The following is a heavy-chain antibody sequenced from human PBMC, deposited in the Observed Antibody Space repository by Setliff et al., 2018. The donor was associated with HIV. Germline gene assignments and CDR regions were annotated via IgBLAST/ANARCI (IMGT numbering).Heavy chain of an antibody. J-gene: IGHJ6*02. CDR1: GGSISSHY. CDR3: ARDLRITLFGGDVYYYGMDV. D-gene: IGHD3-3*01. Sequence: SETLSLTCSVSGGSISSHYWSWIRQPPGKGLEWIGSIYYSGSTNYNPSLKSRVTMSVDTSKNQFSLKLSSVTAADTAAYYCARDLRITLFGGDVYYYGMDVWGQGTTVTVSS. V-gene: IGHV4-59*11. CDR2: IYYSGST.